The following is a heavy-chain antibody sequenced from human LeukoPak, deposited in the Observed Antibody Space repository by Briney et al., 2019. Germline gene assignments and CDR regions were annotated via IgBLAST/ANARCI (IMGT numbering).Heavy chain of an antibody. D-gene: IGHD2-15*01. CDR1: GYTFTGYY. CDR3: ARGHNIVVVVAAHY. J-gene: IGHJ4*02. Sequence: GASVKVSCKASGYTFTGYYMHWVRQAPGQGFEWMGWINPNSGGTNYAQKFQGRVTMTRDTSISTAYMELSRLRSDDTAVYYCARGHNIVVVVAAHYWGQGTLVTVSS. V-gene: IGHV1-2*02. CDR2: INPNSGGT.